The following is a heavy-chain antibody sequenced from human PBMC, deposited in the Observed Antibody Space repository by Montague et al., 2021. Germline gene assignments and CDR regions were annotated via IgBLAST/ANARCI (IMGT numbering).Heavy chain of an antibody. Sequence: SLRPSCAASGFTFSNFWMHWVRQAPGKGLVWVSRIVGDGHYKNYADSVQGRFTISRDNAENTLYLQMDGLRVGDTAVYYCVRDGDGFNFDYWGHGTLVTVSS. CDR2: IVGDGHYK. CDR3: VRDGDGFNFDY. D-gene: IGHD5-24*01. J-gene: IGHJ4*01. CDR1: GFTFSNFW. V-gene: IGHV3-74*01.